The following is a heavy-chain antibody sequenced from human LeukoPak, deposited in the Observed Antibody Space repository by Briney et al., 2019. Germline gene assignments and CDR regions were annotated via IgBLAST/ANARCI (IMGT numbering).Heavy chain of an antibody. Sequence: SETLSLTCTVSGGSISSYYWSWIRQPPGKGLEWIGYIYYSGSTNYNPSLKSRVTISVDTSKNQFSLKLSSVTAADTAVYYCARVIPVAVXGSLGAFDIWXQGTMVTVS. CDR1: GGSISSYY. J-gene: IGHJ3*02. D-gene: IGHD6-19*01. CDR2: IYYSGST. V-gene: IGHV4-59*01. CDR3: ARVIPVAVXGSLGAFDI.